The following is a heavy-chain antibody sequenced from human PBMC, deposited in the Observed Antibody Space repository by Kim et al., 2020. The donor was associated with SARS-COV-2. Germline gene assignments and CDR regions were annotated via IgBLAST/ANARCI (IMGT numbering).Heavy chain of an antibody. V-gene: IGHV1-3*01. CDR3: ATVGSYRNYFDY. CDR2: INAGNGNT. D-gene: IGHD3-16*02. CDR1: GYTFTSYA. Sequence: ASVKVSCKASGYTFTSYAMHWVRQAPGQRLEWMGWINAGNGNTKYSQKFQGRVTITRDTSASTAYMELSSLRSEDTAVYYCATVGSYRNYFDYWGQGTLVTVSS. J-gene: IGHJ4*02.